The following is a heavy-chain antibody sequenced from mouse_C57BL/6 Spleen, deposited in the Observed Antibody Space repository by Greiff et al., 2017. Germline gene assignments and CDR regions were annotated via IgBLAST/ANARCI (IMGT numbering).Heavy chain of an antibody. CDR2: ISSGSSTI. J-gene: IGHJ4*01. D-gene: IGHD2-1*01. V-gene: IGHV5-17*01. CDR3: ARPGNYVGDYAMDY. Sequence: EVKLMESGGGLVKPGGSLKLSCAASGFTFSDYGMHWVRQAPEKGLEWVAYISSGSSTIYYADTVKGRFTISRDNAKNTLFLQMTSLRSEDTAMYYCARPGNYVGDYAMDYWGQGTSVTVSS. CDR1: GFTFSDYG.